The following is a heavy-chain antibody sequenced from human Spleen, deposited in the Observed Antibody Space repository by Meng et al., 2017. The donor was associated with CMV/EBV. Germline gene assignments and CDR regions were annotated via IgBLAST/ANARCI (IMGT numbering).Heavy chain of an antibody. CDR1: GDSMSSYY. J-gene: IGHJ4*02. V-gene: IGHV4-59*08. CDR2: ISYSGST. CDR3: ARARFDY. Sequence: SETLSLTCSVFGDSMSSYYWSWIRQSPGKGLEWIGYISYSGSTDYNPSLRSRVTISVDTSKNQFSLKLSSVTAADTAVYYCARARFDYWGQGTLVTVSS.